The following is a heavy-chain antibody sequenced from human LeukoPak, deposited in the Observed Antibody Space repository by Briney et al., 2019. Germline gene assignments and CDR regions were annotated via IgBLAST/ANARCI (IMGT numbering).Heavy chain of an antibody. Sequence: GGSLRLSCAASGFTVSSNYMSWVRQAPGKGLEWVSVIYSGGSTYYADSVKGRFTISRDNSKNTLYLQMNSLRAEDTAVYYCAXXXXXXXSGRKKINWFDPWGQGTLVTVSS. CDR2: IYSGGST. CDR3: AXXXXXXXSGRKKINWFDP. V-gene: IGHV3-53*01. J-gene: IGHJ5*02. D-gene: IGHD6-19*01. CDR1: GFTVSSNY.